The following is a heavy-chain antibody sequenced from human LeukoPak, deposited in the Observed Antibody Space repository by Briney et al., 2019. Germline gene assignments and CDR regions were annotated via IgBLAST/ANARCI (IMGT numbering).Heavy chain of an antibody. J-gene: IGHJ4*02. CDR2: XXXXGSNK. D-gene: IGHD1-26*01. CDR3: ARERTMIVGAIRGAFDY. Sequence: RXXXAASGFTFSSYAMHWVRQAPGKGLEXXXXXXXXGSNKYYADSVKGRFTISRDNSKNTLYLQMNSLRAEDTAVYYCARERTMIVGAIRGAFDYWGQGTLVTVSS. V-gene: IGHV3-30-3*01. CDR1: GFTFSSYA.